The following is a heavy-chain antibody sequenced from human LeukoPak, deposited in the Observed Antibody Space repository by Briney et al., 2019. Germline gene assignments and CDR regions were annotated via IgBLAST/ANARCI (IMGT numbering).Heavy chain of an antibody. CDR1: GGSISSYY. V-gene: IGHV4-59*08. Sequence: SETLSLTCTVSGGSISSYYWSWIRQPPGKGLEWIGYIYYSGSTNYNPSLKSRVTISVDTSKNQFSLELSSVTAADTAVYYCARRTDTAMDSHFDYWGQGTLVTVSS. D-gene: IGHD5-18*01. J-gene: IGHJ4*02. CDR2: IYYSGST. CDR3: ARRTDTAMDSHFDY.